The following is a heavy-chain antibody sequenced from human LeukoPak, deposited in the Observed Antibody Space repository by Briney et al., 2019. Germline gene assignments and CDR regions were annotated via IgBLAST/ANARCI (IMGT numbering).Heavy chain of an antibody. CDR2: IIPIFGTA. CDR3: ARDSARSEYFQH. V-gene: IGHV1-69*13. J-gene: IGHJ1*01. Sequence: SVTASCKASGGTFSSYAISWVRQAPGQGLEWMGGIIPIFGTANYAQKFQGRVTITADESTSTAYMELSSLRSEDTAVYYCARDSARSEYFQHWGQGTLVTVSS. D-gene: IGHD6-25*01. CDR1: GGTFSSYA.